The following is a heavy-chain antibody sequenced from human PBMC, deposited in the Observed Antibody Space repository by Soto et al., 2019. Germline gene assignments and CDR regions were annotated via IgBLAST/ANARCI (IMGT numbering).Heavy chain of an antibody. CDR1: GFTFSSYS. Sequence: EVQLVESGGGLVKPGGSLRLSCAASGFTFSSYSMNWVRQAPGKGLEWVSSISSSSSYIYYADSVKGRFTISRDNAKNSLYLQMNSLRAEDTAVYYCARDHCSSTSCYQGPYYYYYYMDVWGKGTTATVSS. D-gene: IGHD2-2*01. CDR2: ISSSSSYI. CDR3: ARDHCSSTSCYQGPYYYYYYMDV. V-gene: IGHV3-21*01. J-gene: IGHJ6*03.